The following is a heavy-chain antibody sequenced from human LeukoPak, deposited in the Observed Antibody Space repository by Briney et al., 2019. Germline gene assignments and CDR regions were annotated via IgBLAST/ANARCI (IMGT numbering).Heavy chain of an antibody. Sequence: GGSLRLSCAASGFIFSSYEMNWVRQAPGKGLEWVSYITNTGTTIYYADSVKGRFAISRDNAKNSLYLQMNSLRAEDTAVYYCAELGITMIGGVWGKGTTVTISS. D-gene: IGHD3-10*02. J-gene: IGHJ6*04. V-gene: IGHV3-48*03. CDR2: ITNTGTTI. CDR3: AELGITMIGGV. CDR1: GFIFSSYE.